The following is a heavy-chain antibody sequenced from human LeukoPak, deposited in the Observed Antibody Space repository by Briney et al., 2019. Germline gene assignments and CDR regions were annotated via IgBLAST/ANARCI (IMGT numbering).Heavy chain of an antibody. CDR1: GGSISSGSYY. Sequence: SQTLSLTCTVSGGSISSGSYYWSWIRQPAGKGLEWIGRIHTSGSTNYNPSLKSRVTISVDTSKNQFSLKLSSVTAADTAVYYCARDPADYYDSSGYSAPRLSDYWGQGTLVTVSS. V-gene: IGHV4-61*02. J-gene: IGHJ4*02. CDR3: ARDPADYYDSSGYSAPRLSDY. CDR2: IHTSGST. D-gene: IGHD3-22*01.